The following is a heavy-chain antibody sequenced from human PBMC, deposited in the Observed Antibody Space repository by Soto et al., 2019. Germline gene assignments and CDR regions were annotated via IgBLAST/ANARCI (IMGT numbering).Heavy chain of an antibody. V-gene: IGHV1-3*01. J-gene: IGHJ4*02. CDR1: GYTFTSYA. Sequence: GASVKVSCKASGYTFTSYAMHWVRQAPGQRLEWMGWINAGNGNTKYSQKFQGRVTITRDTSASTAYMELSCLRSEDTAVYYCARSIVVVTALDYWGQGTLVTVSS. CDR2: INAGNGNT. D-gene: IGHD2-21*02. CDR3: ARSIVVVTALDY.